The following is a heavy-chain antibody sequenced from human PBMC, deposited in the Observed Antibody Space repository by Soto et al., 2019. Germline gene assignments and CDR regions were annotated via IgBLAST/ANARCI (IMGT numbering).Heavy chain of an antibody. V-gene: IGHV3-48*01. CDR1: GFIFSNYS. J-gene: IGHJ4*02. CDR3: ARGVSNNYGYLPDH. CDR2: ISGSMEWDSYMSGSSSTI. Sequence: EVQLVESGGALVQPGGSLRLSCAASGFIFSNYSMNWVRQAPGKGLEWVAYISGSMEWDSYMSGSSSTIYYTDSVKGRYTISRDNAKNSLYLQMNSLRAEDTAVYYCARGVSNNYGYLPDHWGQGTLVTVSS. D-gene: IGHD5-18*01.